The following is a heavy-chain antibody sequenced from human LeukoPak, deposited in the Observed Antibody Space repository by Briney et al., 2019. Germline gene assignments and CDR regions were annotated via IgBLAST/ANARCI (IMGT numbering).Heavy chain of an antibody. J-gene: IGHJ2*01. CDR3: ANHAVTSTWFFDL. CDR1: GGSISSYY. Sequence: PSETLSLTCTVSGGSISSYYWSWIRQPPGKGLEWIGSIYHSGSTYYNPSLKSRVTISADTSKNQFSLKLSSVTAADTAMYYCANHAVTSTWFFDLWGRGTLVTVSS. CDR2: IYHSGST. V-gene: IGHV4-59*04. D-gene: IGHD4-17*01.